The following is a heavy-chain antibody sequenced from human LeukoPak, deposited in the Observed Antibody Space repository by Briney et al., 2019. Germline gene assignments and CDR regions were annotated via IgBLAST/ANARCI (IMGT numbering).Heavy chain of an antibody. CDR1: GFTFSSYW. V-gene: IGHV3-7*03. CDR2: IKQDGSEK. CDR3: ASLGIRQWLEDYYYGMDV. Sequence: GGSLRLSCAASGFTFSSYWMSWVRQASGKGLEWVANIKQDGSEKYYVDSVKGRFTISRDNAKNSLYLQMNSLRAEDTAVYYCASLGIRQWLEDYYYGMDVWGKGTTVTVSS. D-gene: IGHD6-19*01. J-gene: IGHJ6*04.